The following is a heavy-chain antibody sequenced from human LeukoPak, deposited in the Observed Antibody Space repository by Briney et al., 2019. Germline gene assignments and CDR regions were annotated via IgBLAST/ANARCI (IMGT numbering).Heavy chain of an antibody. CDR3: AKVGANILLWFGDY. Sequence: GGSLRLSCAASGFTFSSYAMSWVRQAPGKGPEWVSAISGSGGITYYADSVKGRFTISRDNSKNTLYLQMNSLRAEDTAVYYCAKVGANILLWFGDYWGQGTLVTVSS. CDR1: GFTFSSYA. J-gene: IGHJ4*02. V-gene: IGHV3-23*01. D-gene: IGHD3-10*01. CDR2: ISGSGGIT.